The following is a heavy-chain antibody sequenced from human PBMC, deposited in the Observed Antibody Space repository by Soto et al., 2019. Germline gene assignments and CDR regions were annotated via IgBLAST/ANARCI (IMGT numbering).Heavy chain of an antibody. CDR2: IYWDDDK. Sequence: KESGPTLVKPTQTLTLTCTFSGFSLSSIGVGVGWIRQPPGKALEWFALIYWDDDKRYSPSLKTRLTISKGTSENQVVLTMTNVDPVDTATFYCARCTGFSSTWFGFDPWGQGTLVTVSS. V-gene: IGHV2-5*02. CDR1: GFSLSSIGVG. J-gene: IGHJ5*02. D-gene: IGHD6-13*01. CDR3: ARCTGFSSTWFGFDP.